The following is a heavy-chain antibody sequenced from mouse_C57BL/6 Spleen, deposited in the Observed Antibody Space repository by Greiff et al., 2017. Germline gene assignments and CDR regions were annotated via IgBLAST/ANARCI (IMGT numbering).Heavy chain of an antibody. CDR3: AILLRYYAMDY. D-gene: IGHD1-1*01. Sequence: VQLKESGPGLVKPSQSLSLTCSVTGYSITSGYYWNWIRQFPGNKLEWMGYISYDGSNNYNPSLKNRISITRDTSKNQFFLKLNSVTTEDTATYYCAILLRYYAMDYWGQGTSVTVSS. CDR2: ISYDGSN. V-gene: IGHV3-6*01. CDR1: GYSITSGYY. J-gene: IGHJ4*01.